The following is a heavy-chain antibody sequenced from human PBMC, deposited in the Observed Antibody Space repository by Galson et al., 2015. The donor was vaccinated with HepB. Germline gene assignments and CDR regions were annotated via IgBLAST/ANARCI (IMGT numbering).Heavy chain of an antibody. CDR3: RKTMIWHDLWSGYDLDY. J-gene: IGHJ4*02. D-gene: IGHD3-3*01. CDR1: GFTFSNYA. V-gene: IGHV3-23*01. Sequence: SLRLSCAASGFTFSNYAMSWVRQAPGKGLEWVSTISGSGGRTYYADSVRGRFTISRDNSKNTVYLQMNSLGAEDTAIYYGRKTMIWHDLWSGYDLDYWGQRALVTVSS. CDR2: ISGSGGRT.